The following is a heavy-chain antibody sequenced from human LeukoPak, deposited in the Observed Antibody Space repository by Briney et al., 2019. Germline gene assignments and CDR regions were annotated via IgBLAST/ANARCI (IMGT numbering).Heavy chain of an antibody. CDR2: ISSSSSTK. CDR3: ARDNDYAFDY. J-gene: IGHJ4*02. V-gene: IGHV3-48*02. Sequence: GGSLRLSCAASGFTFSSYSMNWVRQAPGKGLEWVSYISSSSSTKSYADSVKGRFTISRGNAKNSLSLQMNSLRDEDTAVYYCARDNDYAFDYWGQGTLVTVSS. CDR1: GFTFSSYS. D-gene: IGHD4-17*01.